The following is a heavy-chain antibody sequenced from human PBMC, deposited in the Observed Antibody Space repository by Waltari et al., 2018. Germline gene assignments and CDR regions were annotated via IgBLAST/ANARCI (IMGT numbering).Heavy chain of an antibody. J-gene: IGHJ4*02. D-gene: IGHD3-16*01. CDR1: GGSISSYY. V-gene: IGHV4-59*01. Sequence: QVQLQESGPGLVKPSETLSLTCPVSGGSISSYYWSWIRQPPGKGLEWIGYIYYSGSTNYNPSLKSRVTISVDTSKNQFSLKLSSVTAADTAVYYCASTYYDYVFDYWGQGTLVTVSS. CDR2: IYYSGST. CDR3: ASTYYDYVFDY.